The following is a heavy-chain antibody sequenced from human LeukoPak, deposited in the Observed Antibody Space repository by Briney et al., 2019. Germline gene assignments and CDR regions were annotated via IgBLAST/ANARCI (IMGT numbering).Heavy chain of an antibody. D-gene: IGHD4-17*01. CDR1: GGSISSGGYY. Sequence: PLETLSLTCTVSGGSISSGGYYWSWIRQHPGKGLEWIGYIYYSGSTYYNPSLKSRVTISVDTSKNQFSLKLSSVTAADTAVYYCAREDYGGSNGMDVWGQGTTVTVSS. J-gene: IGHJ6*02. V-gene: IGHV4-31*03. CDR2: IYYSGST. CDR3: AREDYGGSNGMDV.